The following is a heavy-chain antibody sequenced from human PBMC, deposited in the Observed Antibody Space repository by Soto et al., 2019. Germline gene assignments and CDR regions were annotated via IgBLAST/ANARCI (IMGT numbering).Heavy chain of an antibody. CDR3: ARLRIATNNYKWFDP. D-gene: IGHD2-21*01. Sequence: SETLSLTCAVSGGSISCSYYYWGWLRQSPGRGPEWIGSVFYTGFTSYNPSLESRVSVSVDTSERQFSLNLRLVTAADTAVYYCARLRIATNNYKWFDPWGQGTLVTVSS. J-gene: IGHJ5*02. CDR1: GGSISCSYYY. CDR2: VFYTGFT. V-gene: IGHV4-39*07.